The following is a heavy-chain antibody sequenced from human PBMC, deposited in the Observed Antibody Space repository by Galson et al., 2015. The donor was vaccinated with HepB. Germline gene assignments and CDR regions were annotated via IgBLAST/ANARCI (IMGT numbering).Heavy chain of an antibody. CDR1: GFTFSSYA. CDR3: ASRAGNYYYYMDV. J-gene: IGHJ6*03. Sequence: LRLSCAASGFTFSSYAMSWVRQAPGKGLEWVSAISGSGGSTYHADSVKGRFTISGDNSKNTLYLQMNSLRAEDTAVYYCASRAGNYYYYMDVWGKGTTVTVSS. CDR2: ISGSGGST. V-gene: IGHV3-23*01.